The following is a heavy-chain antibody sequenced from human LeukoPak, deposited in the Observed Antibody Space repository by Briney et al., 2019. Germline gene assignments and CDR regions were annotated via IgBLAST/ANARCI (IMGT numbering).Heavy chain of an antibody. D-gene: IGHD6-13*01. CDR2: IYYSGST. J-gene: IGHJ4*02. V-gene: IGHV4-39*01. CDR1: GGSISSSSYY. CDR3: ARQPKTNFPPRDLIAAAGTEIDY. Sequence: PSETLSLTCTVSGGSISSSSYYWGWIRQPPGKGLEWIGSIYYSGSTYYNPSLKSRVTISVDTSKNQFSLKLSSVTAADTAVYYCARQPKTNFPPRDLIAAAGTEIDYWGQGTLVTVSS.